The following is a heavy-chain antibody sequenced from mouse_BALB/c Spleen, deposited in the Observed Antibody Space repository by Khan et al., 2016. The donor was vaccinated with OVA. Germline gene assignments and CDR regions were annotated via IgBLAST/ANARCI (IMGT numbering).Heavy chain of an antibody. V-gene: IGHV3-2*02. CDR1: GYSITSDYA. CDR2: ISYSGNT. CDR3: ERSYGGDFDY. Sequence: QLVQSGPGLVKPSQSLSLTCTVTGYSITSDYAWNWIRQFPGNKLEWMGYISYSGNTKYNPSLKSRISITRDTSKTQFFLQLNSVSIEDTATYYCERSYGGDFDYWGQGTTLTVSS. J-gene: IGHJ2*01. D-gene: IGHD1-1*02.